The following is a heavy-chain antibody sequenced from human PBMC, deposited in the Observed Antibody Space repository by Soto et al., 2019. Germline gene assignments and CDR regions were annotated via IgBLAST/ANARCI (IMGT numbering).Heavy chain of an antibody. CDR3: AVTIVVVPAYYYYGMDV. CDR1: GGTFSSYA. D-gene: IGHD2-2*01. J-gene: IGHJ6*02. V-gene: IGHV1-69*06. CDR2: IIPIFGTA. Sequence: SVKVSCKASGGTFSSYAISWVRQAPGQGLEWMGGIIPIFGTANYAQKLQGRVTITADKSTSTAYMELSSLRSEDTAVYYCAVTIVVVPAYYYYGMDVWGQGTTVTVSS.